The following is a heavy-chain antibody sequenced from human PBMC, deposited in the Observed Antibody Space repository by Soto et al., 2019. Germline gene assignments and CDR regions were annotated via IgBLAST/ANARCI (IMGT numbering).Heavy chain of an antibody. J-gene: IGHJ4*02. Sequence: LRLSCAASGFTFSSYAMSWVRQAPGKGLEWVSAISGSGGSTYYADSVKGRFTISRDNSKNTLYLQMNSLRAEDTAVYYCAKAPGITMARGKYYFDYWGQGTLVTVSS. D-gene: IGHD3-10*01. CDR1: GFTFSSYA. V-gene: IGHV3-23*01. CDR3: AKAPGITMARGKYYFDY. CDR2: ISGSGGST.